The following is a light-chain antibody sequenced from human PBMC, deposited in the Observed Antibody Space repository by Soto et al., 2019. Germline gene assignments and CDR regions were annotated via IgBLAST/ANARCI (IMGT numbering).Light chain of an antibody. CDR2: DNT. J-gene: IGLJ1*01. V-gene: IGLV1-40*01. CDR3: QSYDSSLSAYV. Sequence: QPVLTQPPSVSGAPGQRVTISCTGSSSNIGAGHDVHWYQQLPGTAPKLLIYDNTNRPSGVPDRFSGSKSETSASLAITGLQAEDEADYYCQSYDSSLSAYVFATGTKLTVL. CDR1: SSNIGAGHD.